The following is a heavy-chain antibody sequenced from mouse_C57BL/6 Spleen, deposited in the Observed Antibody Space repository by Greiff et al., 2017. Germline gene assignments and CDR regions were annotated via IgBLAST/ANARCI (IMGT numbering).Heavy chain of an antibody. D-gene: IGHD2-2*01. CDR1: GYTFTSYW. V-gene: IGHV1-64*01. J-gene: IGHJ1*03. CDR2: IHPNSGST. CDR3: ACPYGYDGYFDV. Sequence: QVQLQQSGAELVKPGASVKLSCKASGYTFTSYWMHWVKQRPGQGLEWIGMIHPNSGSTNYNEKFKSKATLTVDKSSSTAYMQLSSLTSEYSAVYYCACPYGYDGYFDVWGTGTTVTVSS.